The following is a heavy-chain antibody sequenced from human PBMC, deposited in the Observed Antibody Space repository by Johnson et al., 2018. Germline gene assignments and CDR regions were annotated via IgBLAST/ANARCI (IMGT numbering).Heavy chain of an antibody. D-gene: IGHD3-22*01. J-gene: IGHJ3*02. CDR1: GFTFSSYA. Sequence: LVQSGGGVVQPGRSLRLSCAASGFTFSSYAMHWVRQAPGKGLEWVAVISYDGSNKYYADSVKGRFTISRDNSKNTLYLQMNSLRAEDTAVYYCAKDPHYYDSIGAFDIWGQGTMVTVSS. V-gene: IGHV3-30-3*01. CDR2: ISYDGSNK. CDR3: AKDPHYYDSIGAFDI.